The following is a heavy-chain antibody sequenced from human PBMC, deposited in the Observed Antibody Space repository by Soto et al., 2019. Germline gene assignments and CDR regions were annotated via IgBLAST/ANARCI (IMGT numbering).Heavy chain of an antibody. J-gene: IGHJ4*02. CDR1: GYTFTDCY. CDR3: ARGMDSRSQKSYDY. CDR2: IDPKSGGT. D-gene: IGHD3-10*01. Sequence: ASVKVSCKASGYTFTDCYMHWVRQAPGQGLEWMGWIDPKSGGTNYAQKFQGRVTMTRDTSINTAFMDLSTLRADDTAVYYCARGMDSRSQKSYDYWCPGALVTVSS. V-gene: IGHV1-2*02.